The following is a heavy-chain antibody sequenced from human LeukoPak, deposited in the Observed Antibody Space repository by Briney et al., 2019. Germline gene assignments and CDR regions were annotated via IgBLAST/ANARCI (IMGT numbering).Heavy chain of an antibody. CDR1: GFTFSDHA. J-gene: IGHJ4*02. V-gene: IGHV3-30*18. CDR2: SAHDEVGK. Sequence: PGGSLRLSCVGSGFTFSDHAIHWVRQTPGKGLEWVAVSAHDEVGKQFADSVKGRFTLSRDNSRDSVHLQMNRLRDEDTAVYYCAKDRGYGEHEPFESWGQGSLVTVSS. CDR3: AKDRGYGEHEPFES. D-gene: IGHD4/OR15-4a*01.